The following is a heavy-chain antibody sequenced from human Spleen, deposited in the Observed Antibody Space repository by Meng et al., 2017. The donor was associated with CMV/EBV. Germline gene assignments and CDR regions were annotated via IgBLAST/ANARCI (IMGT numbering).Heavy chain of an antibody. CDR3: ARGVTVGATNTFDL. Sequence: SGDSFLMYWIVWVRQMPGKGLEWMGVIYPGDSDTRYSPSFRGQVTISADMSINTAYLQWNSLKASDTAMYYCARGVTVGATNTFDLWGQGTLVTVSS. V-gene: IGHV5-51*01. D-gene: IGHD1-26*01. CDR2: IYPGDSDT. CDR1: GDSFLMYW. J-gene: IGHJ4*02.